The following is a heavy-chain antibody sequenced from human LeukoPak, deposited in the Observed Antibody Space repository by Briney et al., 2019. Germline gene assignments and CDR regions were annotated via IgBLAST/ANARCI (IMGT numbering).Heavy chain of an antibody. CDR1: GFTFSNYG. CDR3: VRGVGVSRFNYFDP. V-gene: IGHV3-33*08. D-gene: IGHD1-26*01. CDR2: IWYDASNK. Sequence: GGSLRLSCTASGFTFSNYGMHWVRQAPGKGLEWLAVIWYDASNKYYADSVKGRFTISRDNSKNTLYLQMNSLRDDDTAVYYCVRGVGVSRFNYFDPWGQGTLVTVSS. J-gene: IGHJ5*02.